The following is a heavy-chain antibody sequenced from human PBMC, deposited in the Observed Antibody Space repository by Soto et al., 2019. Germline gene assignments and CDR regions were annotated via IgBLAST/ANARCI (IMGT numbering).Heavy chain of an antibody. V-gene: IGHV4-31*03. Sequence: SETLSLTCTVSGGSISSGGYYWSWIRQHPGKGLEWIGYIYYSGSTYYNPSLKSRVTISVDTSKNQFSLKLSSVTAADTAVYYCARDQPRGVYYDFWSGDLYGRDVWGQGTTVT. J-gene: IGHJ6*02. D-gene: IGHD3-3*01. CDR2: IYYSGST. CDR1: GGSISSGGYY. CDR3: ARDQPRGVYYDFWSGDLYGRDV.